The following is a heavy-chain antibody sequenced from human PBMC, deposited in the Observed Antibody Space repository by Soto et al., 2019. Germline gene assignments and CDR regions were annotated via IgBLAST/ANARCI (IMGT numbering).Heavy chain of an antibody. CDR2: ISSSSSTI. J-gene: IGHJ4*02. D-gene: IGHD3-22*01. V-gene: IGHV3-11*04. CDR3: ARDGPIVVVIPSHFDY. Sequence: GGSLRLSCAASGFTFSDYYMSWIRQAPGKGLEWVSYISSSSSTIYYADSVKGRFTISRDNAKNSLYLQMNSLRAEDTAVYYCARDGPIVVVIPSHFDYWGQGTLVTVSS. CDR1: GFTFSDYY.